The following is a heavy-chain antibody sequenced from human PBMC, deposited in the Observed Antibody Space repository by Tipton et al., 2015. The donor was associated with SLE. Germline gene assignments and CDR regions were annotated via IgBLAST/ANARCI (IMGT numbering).Heavy chain of an antibody. CDR3: ARGAPYSGNENDFFDY. J-gene: IGHJ4*02. CDR2: IYYSGST. Sequence: LRLSCTVSGGSISSGSYYWSWIRQPAGKGLEWIGYIYYSGSTNYNPSLKSRVTISVDTSKNQFSLKLSSVTAADTAVYYCARGAPYSGNENDFFDYWGQGTLVTVSS. D-gene: IGHD5-12*01. CDR1: GGSISSGSYY. V-gene: IGHV4-61*10.